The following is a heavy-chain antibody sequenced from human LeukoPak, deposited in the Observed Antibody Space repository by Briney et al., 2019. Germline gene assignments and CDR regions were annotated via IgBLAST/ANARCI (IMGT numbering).Heavy chain of an antibody. CDR3: ARLVVPDDYFDY. CDR1: GYSFTSYW. CDR2: IDPSDSYT. J-gene: IGHJ4*02. V-gene: IGHV5-10-1*01. Sequence: GESLKISCKGSGYSFTSYWISWVRQMPGKGLEWMGRIDPSDSYTNYSSSFQGHVTISADKSISTAYLQWSSLKASDTAMYYCARLVVPDDYFDYWGQGTLVTVSS. D-gene: IGHD6-6*01.